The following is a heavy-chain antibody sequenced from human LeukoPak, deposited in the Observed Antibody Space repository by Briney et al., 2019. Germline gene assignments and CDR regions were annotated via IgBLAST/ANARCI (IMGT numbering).Heavy chain of an antibody. CDR1: GFTFSNYG. J-gene: IGHJ4*02. CDR2: TDTSGSYI. V-gene: IGHV3-21*06. D-gene: IGHD5-24*01. CDR3: ANVIGGWLPRGHDY. Sequence: GGSLRLSCAASGFTFSNYGMNWVRQAPGKGLEWVSFTDTSGSYIYYGDSVKGRFTISRDNAKNLLFLQMNGLRAEDTALYYCANVIGGWLPRGHDYWGQGTLVTVSS.